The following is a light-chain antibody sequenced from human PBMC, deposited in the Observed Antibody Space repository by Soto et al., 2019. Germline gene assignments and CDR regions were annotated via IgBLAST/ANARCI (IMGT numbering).Light chain of an antibody. CDR2: DAS. Sequence: DIQMTQSPSTLSAFVGDRVTITCRASQSIGISLAWLQQKPGKAPRFLIYDASILYSGVPSRFSGGGSGTQFTLTISSLQPDDSATYYCQQCYSYYTFGQGTKLEIK. CDR3: QQCYSYYT. V-gene: IGKV1-5*01. CDR1: QSIGIS. J-gene: IGKJ2*01.